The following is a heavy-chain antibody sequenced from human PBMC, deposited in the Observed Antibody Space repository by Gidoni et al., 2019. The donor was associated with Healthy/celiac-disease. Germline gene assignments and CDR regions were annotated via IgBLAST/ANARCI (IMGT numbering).Heavy chain of an antibody. Sequence: QVQLQQWGAGLLKPSATLSLTCAVYGGSFSGYYWSWIRQPPGKGLEWIGEINHSGSTNYNPSLKSRVTISVDTSKNQFSLKLSSVTAADTAVYYCARGRRYKVWFDPWGQGTLVTVSS. CDR1: GGSFSGYY. J-gene: IGHJ5*02. CDR3: ARGRRYKVWFDP. V-gene: IGHV4-34*01. D-gene: IGHD3-16*02. CDR2: INHSGST.